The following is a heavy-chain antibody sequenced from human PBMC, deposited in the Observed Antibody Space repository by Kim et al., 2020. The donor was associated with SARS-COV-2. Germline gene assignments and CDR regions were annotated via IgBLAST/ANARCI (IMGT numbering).Heavy chain of an antibody. D-gene: IGHD3-10*01. CDR1: GFIFTSYN. Sequence: GGSLRLSCAASGFIFTSYNINWVRQAPGKGLQWVSGVSASGDTTNYADSVSGRFTISRDISENTLYLQMNSLTAEDTAIYYCARGLSSGPYWGQGTLVTVSS. CDR2: VSASGDTT. V-gene: IGHV3-23*01. CDR3: ARGLSSGPY. J-gene: IGHJ4*02.